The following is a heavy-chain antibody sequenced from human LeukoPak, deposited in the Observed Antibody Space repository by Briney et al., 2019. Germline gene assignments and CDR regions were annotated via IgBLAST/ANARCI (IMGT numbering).Heavy chain of an antibody. D-gene: IGHD1-26*01. V-gene: IGHV3-21*01. J-gene: IGHJ3*02. CDR3: AREPPPPLVSLGATNDAFDI. Sequence: IPGGSLRLSCAASGFTFSSYSVNWVRQAPGKGLEWVSSISSSSDYIHYADSVKGRFTISRDNAKNSLYLQMNSLRAEDTAVYYCAREPPPPLVSLGATNDAFDIWGQGTMVTVSS. CDR2: ISSSSDYI. CDR1: GFTFSSYS.